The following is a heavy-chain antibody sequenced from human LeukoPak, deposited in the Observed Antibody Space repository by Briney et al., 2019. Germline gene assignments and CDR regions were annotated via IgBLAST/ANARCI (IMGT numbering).Heavy chain of an antibody. CDR2: IYYSGST. CDR1: GGSISRYY. J-gene: IGHJ3*02. V-gene: IGHV4-59*01. Sequence: SETLSLTCTVSGGSISRYYWSWIRQPPGKGLEWIGYIYYSGSTNYNPSLKSRVTMSVDTSKNQFSLKLSSVTAADTAVYYCARTLGYCSGGSCNGDAFDIWGQGTMVTVSS. D-gene: IGHD2-15*01. CDR3: ARTLGYCSGGSCNGDAFDI.